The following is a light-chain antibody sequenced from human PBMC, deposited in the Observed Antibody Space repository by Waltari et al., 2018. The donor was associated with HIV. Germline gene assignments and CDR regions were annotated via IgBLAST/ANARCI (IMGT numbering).Light chain of an antibody. J-gene: IGLJ1*01. CDR3: CSYAGHSTYV. V-gene: IGLV2-23*02. CDR2: DVT. CDR1: SSDVGYYNY. Sequence: QSALTQPASVSGSPGQSITISCTGTSSDVGYYNYVSWYQHHPPAAPKLIISDVTKRPSGVSNRFSGSKSGDTASLTISGLQAEDEADYYCCSYAGHSTYVYGTGTKVIVL.